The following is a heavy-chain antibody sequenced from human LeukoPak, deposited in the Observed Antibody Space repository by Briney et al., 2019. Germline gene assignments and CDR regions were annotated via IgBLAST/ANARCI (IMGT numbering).Heavy chain of an antibody. CDR2: IIPIFGTA. Sequence: SVKVPCKASGGTFSSYAISWVRQAPGQGLEWMGGIIPIFGTANYAQKFQGRVTITTDESTSTAYMELSSLRSEDTAVYYCAREAVEMATGPLDYWGQGTLATVSS. J-gene: IGHJ4*02. D-gene: IGHD5-24*01. V-gene: IGHV1-69*05. CDR3: AREAVEMATGPLDY. CDR1: GGTFSSYA.